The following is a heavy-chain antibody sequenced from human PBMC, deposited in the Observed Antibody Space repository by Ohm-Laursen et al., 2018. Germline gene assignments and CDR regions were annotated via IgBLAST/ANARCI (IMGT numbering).Heavy chain of an antibody. Sequence: GTLSLTWPVSGGSISSNYWSWIRQPPGKGLEWIGYIYYSGSTNYNPSLKSRVTISVDTSKNQFSLKLSSVTAADTAVYYCARRSTYYYGMDVWGQGTTVTVSS. CDR2: IYYSGST. CDR1: GGSISSNY. V-gene: IGHV4-59*08. CDR3: ARRSTYYYGMDV. D-gene: IGHD5/OR15-5a*01. J-gene: IGHJ6*02.